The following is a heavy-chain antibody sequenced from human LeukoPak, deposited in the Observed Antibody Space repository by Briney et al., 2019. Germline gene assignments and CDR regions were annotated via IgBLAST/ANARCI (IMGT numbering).Heavy chain of an antibody. V-gene: IGHV3-30*03. CDR1: GFTFSSYG. J-gene: IGHJ4*02. CDR3: ARDHPTFDY. D-gene: IGHD2-15*01. CDR2: ISYDGSNK. Sequence: GGSLRLSCAASGFTFSSYGMHWVRQAPGKGLEWVAVISYDGSNKYYADSVKGRFTISRDNAKYSTYLQMDSLRVEDTAIYYCARDHPTFDYWGQGIMVTVSS.